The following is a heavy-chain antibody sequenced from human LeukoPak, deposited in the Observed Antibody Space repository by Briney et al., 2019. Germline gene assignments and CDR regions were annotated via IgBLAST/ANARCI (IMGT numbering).Heavy chain of an antibody. Sequence: SETLSLTCAVYGGSFSGYYWSWIRQPPGKGLEWIGEINHSGSTNYNPSLKSRVTISVDTSKNQFSLKLSSVTAVDTAVYYCATGPSYYYYGMDVWGQGTTVTVSS. V-gene: IGHV4-34*01. D-gene: IGHD1-1*01. CDR2: INHSGST. J-gene: IGHJ6*02. CDR3: ATGPSYYYYGMDV. CDR1: GGSFSGYY.